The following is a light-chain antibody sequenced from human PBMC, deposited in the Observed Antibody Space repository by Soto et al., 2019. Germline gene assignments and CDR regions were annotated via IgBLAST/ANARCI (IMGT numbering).Light chain of an antibody. CDR2: GAS. CDR3: QRSNCWIT. Sequence: EIVMTQSPATLSVSPGERATLSCRASQSVSSNLAWYQQKPGQAPRLLIYGASTRATGIPARFSGGGYGTEFSIACSSLLSQAIAVPSWQRSNCWITFGQGTRVDIK. CDR1: QSVSSN. J-gene: IGKJ5*01. V-gene: IGKV3D-15*01.